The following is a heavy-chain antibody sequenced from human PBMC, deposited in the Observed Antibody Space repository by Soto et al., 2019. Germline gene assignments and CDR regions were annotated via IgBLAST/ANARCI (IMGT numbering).Heavy chain of an antibody. CDR1: GYTFISFY. D-gene: IGHD4-17*01. CDR2: INPNGGST. J-gene: IGHJ4*02. CDR3: ARLATVTPPYYFDY. Sequence: ASVKVSCKASGYTFISFYVRWVRQAPGQGLEWMGVINPNGGSTAYAQKFQGRVTMTRDTSTSTVYMELSSLRSEDTAVYYCARLATVTPPYYFDYWGQGTLVTVSS. V-gene: IGHV1-46*01.